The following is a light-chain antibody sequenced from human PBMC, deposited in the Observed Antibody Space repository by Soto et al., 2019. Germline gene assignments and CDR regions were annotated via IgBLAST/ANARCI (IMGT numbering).Light chain of an antibody. J-gene: IGKJ1*01. CDR2: DAS. CDR1: QSISSW. Sequence: DIQMTQSPSTLSASVGDRVTITCRASQSISSWLAWYQQRPGKAPKLLIYDASTLESGVPSRFSGSGSGTEFTLPISSLQPDDFATYYCQQYNSYSGTFGQETKVEIK. CDR3: QQYNSYSGT. V-gene: IGKV1-5*01.